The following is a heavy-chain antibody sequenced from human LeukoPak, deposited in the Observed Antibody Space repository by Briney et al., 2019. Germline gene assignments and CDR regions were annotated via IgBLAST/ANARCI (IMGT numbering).Heavy chain of an antibody. CDR2: ISGDGGST. Sequence: GSLRLSCAASGFTFDDYAMHWVRQAPGKGLEWVSLISGDGGSTYYADSVKGRFTISRDNSKNSLYLQMNRPRTEDTALYYCAKDICSGGSCYFDYWGQGTLVTVSS. V-gene: IGHV3-43*02. D-gene: IGHD2-15*01. J-gene: IGHJ4*02. CDR1: GFTFDDYA. CDR3: AKDICSGGSCYFDY.